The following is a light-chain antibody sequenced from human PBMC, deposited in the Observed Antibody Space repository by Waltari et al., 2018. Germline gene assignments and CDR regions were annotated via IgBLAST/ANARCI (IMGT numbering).Light chain of an antibody. V-gene: IGKV3-20*01. J-gene: IGKJ1*01. CDR3: QHYVRLPAT. CDR1: QSVSRT. Sequence: EIVLPQSPGTLSLSPGGRATLSCRASQSVSRTLAWSQQKPGQAPKLPIYGTSVRVTGIPDRFTGSGSGTDFSLTISSLEPEDFAIYFCQHYVRLPATFGQGTKVEIK. CDR2: GTS.